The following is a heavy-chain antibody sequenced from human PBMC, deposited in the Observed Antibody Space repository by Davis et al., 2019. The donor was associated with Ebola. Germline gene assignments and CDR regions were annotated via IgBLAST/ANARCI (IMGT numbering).Heavy chain of an antibody. CDR3: ARDLQFGELGMDV. V-gene: IGHV3-30*02. CDR2: IRYDGTKK. Sequence: GESLKISRAASGFIFSSFRMHWVRQAPGKGLECVAFIRYDGTKKYYTDSVKGRFIISRENSKKTLCLQMNSLTSEDTAVYYCARDLQFGELGMDVWGKGTAVTVSS. CDR1: GFIFSSFR. J-gene: IGHJ6*04. D-gene: IGHD3-16*01.